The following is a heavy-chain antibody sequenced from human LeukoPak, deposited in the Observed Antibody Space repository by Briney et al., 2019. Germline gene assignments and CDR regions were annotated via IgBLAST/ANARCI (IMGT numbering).Heavy chain of an antibody. V-gene: IGHV4-59*01. CDR3: ARGVSEYYNFWSGYFYYFDY. J-gene: IGHJ4*02. CDR2: THYSVST. Sequence: PSETLSLTCTLSGGSISRYYWSWIRQPPGRVLEWDGYTHYSVSTNYSPSLKSRVTISVDTSKNQSSLKLTSVTAADTAVYYCARGVSEYYNFWSGYFYYFDYWGQGTLVTVSS. CDR1: GGSISRYY. D-gene: IGHD3-3*01.